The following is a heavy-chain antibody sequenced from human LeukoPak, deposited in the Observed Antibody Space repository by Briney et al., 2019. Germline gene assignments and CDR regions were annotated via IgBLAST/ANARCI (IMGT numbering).Heavy chain of an antibody. CDR2: ISAYNGNT. J-gene: IGHJ4*02. D-gene: IGHD1-26*01. CDR3: ARDTGWELLSGYFDY. V-gene: IGHV1-18*01. Sequence: ASVKVSCKASGYTFTSYGISWVRQAPGQGLEWMGWISAYNGNTNYAQKLQGRVTMTTDTSTSTAYMELRSLRSDDTAVYYCARDTGWELLSGYFDYWGQGTLVTVSS. CDR1: GYTFTSYG.